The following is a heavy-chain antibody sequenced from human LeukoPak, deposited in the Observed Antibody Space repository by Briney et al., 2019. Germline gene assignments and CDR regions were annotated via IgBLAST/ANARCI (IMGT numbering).Heavy chain of an antibody. CDR2: ISAYNGNT. Sequence: ASVKVSCKASGYTFTSYGISWVRQAPGQGLEWMGWISAYNGNTNYAQKLQGRVTMTTDTSTSTAYMELRSLRSDDTAVYYCARDSGPLVYCSSTSCYIDPWGQGTLVTVSS. V-gene: IGHV1-18*01. CDR1: GYTFTSYG. D-gene: IGHD2-2*01. J-gene: IGHJ5*02. CDR3: ARDSGPLVYCSSTSCYIDP.